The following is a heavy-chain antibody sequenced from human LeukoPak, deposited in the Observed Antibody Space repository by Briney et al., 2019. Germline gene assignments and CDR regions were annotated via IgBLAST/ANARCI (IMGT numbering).Heavy chain of an antibody. V-gene: IGHV3-48*01. D-gene: IGHD3-3*01. CDR3: ARETIFGVGDAFDI. CDR2: ISSSSSTI. J-gene: IGHJ3*02. CDR1: GFTFSSYS. Sequence: GGSLRLSCAASGFTFSSYSMNWVRQAPGKGLEWVSYISSSSSTIYYADSVKGRFTISRDNAKNSLYLQMNSLRAEDTAVYYCARETIFGVGDAFDIWSQGTMVTVSS.